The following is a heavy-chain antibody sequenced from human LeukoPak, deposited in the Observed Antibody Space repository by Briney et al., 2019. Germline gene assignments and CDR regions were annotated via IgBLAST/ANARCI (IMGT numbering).Heavy chain of an antibody. J-gene: IGHJ4*02. CDR2: IYYSRST. V-gene: IGHV4-59*12. Sequence: SETLSLTCTVSGGSISSYYWSWIRQPPGKGLEWIGYIYYSRSTNYKPSLKSRVTISVDTSKNQFSLKLSSVTAADTAVYYCASGGIAVAGAFDYWGQGTLVTVSS. CDR1: GGSISSYY. CDR3: ASGGIAVAGAFDY. D-gene: IGHD6-19*01.